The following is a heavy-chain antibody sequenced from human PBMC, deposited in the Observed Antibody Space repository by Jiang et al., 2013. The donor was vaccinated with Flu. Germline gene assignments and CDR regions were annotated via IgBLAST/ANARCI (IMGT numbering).Heavy chain of an antibody. CDR2: ISWNSGRI. CDR3: AKDNGLRLGVNFDH. J-gene: IGHJ4*02. Sequence: GGLVQPGRSLRLSCAASGFTFADYAMHWVRQAPGKGLEWVSGISWNSGRIGYGDSVKGRFTISRDNAKNALYLQMNSLRAEDTALYYCAKDNGLRLGVNFDHWGQGTLVTVSS. V-gene: IGHV3-9*01. D-gene: IGHD3-16*01. CDR1: GFTFADYA.